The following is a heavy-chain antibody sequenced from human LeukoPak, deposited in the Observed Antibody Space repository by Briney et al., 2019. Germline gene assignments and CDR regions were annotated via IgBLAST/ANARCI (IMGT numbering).Heavy chain of an antibody. CDR1: GGTFSSYA. Sequence: ASVKVSCKASGGTFSSYAISWVRQAPGQGLEWMGGIIPIFGTANYAQKFQGRVTITADESTSTAYMELSSLRSEDTAVYYCARTGVVTAFRGVGWFDPWGQGTLVTVSS. V-gene: IGHV1-69*01. CDR2: IIPIFGTA. D-gene: IGHD2-2*01. CDR3: ARTGVVTAFRGVGWFDP. J-gene: IGHJ5*02.